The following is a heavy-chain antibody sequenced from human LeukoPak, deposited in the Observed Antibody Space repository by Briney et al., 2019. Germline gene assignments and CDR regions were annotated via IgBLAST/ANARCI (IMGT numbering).Heavy chain of an antibody. CDR3: AKSVAPGSYYYNDY. D-gene: IGHD3-10*01. CDR1: GFTFSSYA. J-gene: IGHJ4*02. V-gene: IGHV3-30-3*02. Sequence: GRSLRLSCAASGFTFSSYAMHWGRQAPGKGLEWVAVISYDGSNKYYADSVKGRFTISRDKSKNTLYLQMNSLRVEDTALYYCAKSVAPGSYYYNDYWGQGTLVTVSS. CDR2: ISYDGSNK.